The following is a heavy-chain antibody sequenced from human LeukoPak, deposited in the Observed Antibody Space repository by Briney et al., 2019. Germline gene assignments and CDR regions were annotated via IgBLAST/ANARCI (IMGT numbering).Heavy chain of an antibody. V-gene: IGHV3-33*01. J-gene: IGHJ4*02. D-gene: IGHD1-1*01. CDR2: IWYDGNSK. Sequence: GGSLRLSCSTSGFTFSSSGVHWVRQAPCKGLEWVAVIWYDGNSKYYADSVVGRFTISRDNSKSTVYLQMNSLRAEDTAVYYCARDPERYHFDYWGQGTLVTVSS. CDR3: ARDPERYHFDY. CDR1: GFTFSSSG.